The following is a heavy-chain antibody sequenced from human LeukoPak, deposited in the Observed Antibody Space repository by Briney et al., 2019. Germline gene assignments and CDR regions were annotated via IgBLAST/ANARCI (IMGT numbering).Heavy chain of an antibody. CDR3: ARSYDSYDY. CDR1: GYTFTAYH. Sequence: GASVKVSCKASGYTFTAYHMHWVRQAPGQGLEWMGRINPNSGDTNYAQKFQGRVTMTRDTSISTAYMELSRLRSEDTAVYYCARSYDSYDYWGQGTLVTVSS. V-gene: IGHV1-2*06. CDR2: INPNSGDT. D-gene: IGHD3-22*01. J-gene: IGHJ4*02.